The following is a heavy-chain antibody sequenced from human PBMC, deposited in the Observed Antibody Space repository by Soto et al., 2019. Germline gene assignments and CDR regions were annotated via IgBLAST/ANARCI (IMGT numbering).Heavy chain of an antibody. V-gene: IGHV3-23*01. CDR2: LSGSGQSR. CDR3: ATSLGNHWEDYFFDN. Sequence: EVQLLESGADLVQPGGSLRLSCAASGFPFSEHSMSWVRQAPGKGLEWVSGLSGSGQSRYYADSVQGRFTISRDNRRRTLYLQMDSLRAEDTAVYYCATSLGNHWEDYFFDNWGQGTLVTVSS. CDR1: GFPFSEHS. D-gene: IGHD1-26*01. J-gene: IGHJ4*02.